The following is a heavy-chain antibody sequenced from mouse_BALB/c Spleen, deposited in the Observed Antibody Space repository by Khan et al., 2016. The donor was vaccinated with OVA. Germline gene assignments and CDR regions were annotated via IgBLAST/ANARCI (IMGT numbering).Heavy chain of an antibody. V-gene: IGHV5-17*02. J-gene: IGHJ3*01. CDR2: ISSGSFTI. D-gene: IGHD1-1*01. CDR1: GFTFSNFG. Sequence: EVELVESGGGLVQPGGSRKLSCAASGFTFSNFGMHWVRQAPEKGLEWVAYISSGSFTIYYADSVQGRCTISRDNHKNTLFLQMTRLRAEDTDKYYCTRDYWCSSYVDDWGQGTMVTVSA. CDR3: TRDYWCSSYVDD.